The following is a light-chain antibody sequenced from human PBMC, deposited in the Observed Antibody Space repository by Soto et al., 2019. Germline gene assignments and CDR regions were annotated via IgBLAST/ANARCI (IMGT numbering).Light chain of an antibody. CDR1: NIGSKS. CDR2: DDS. CDR3: QVWDSSSDQGV. V-gene: IGLV3-21*02. J-gene: IGLJ1*01. Sequence: SYELTQPPSVSVAPGQTARITSGGNNIGSKSVHWYQQKPGQAPVLVVYDDSDRPSGIPERFSGSNSGNTATLTISRVEAGDEADYYCQVWDSSSDQGVFGTGTKVPV.